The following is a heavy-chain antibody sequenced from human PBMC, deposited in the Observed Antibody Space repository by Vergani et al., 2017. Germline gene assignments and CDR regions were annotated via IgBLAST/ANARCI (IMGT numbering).Heavy chain of an antibody. V-gene: IGHV3-7*01. CDR3: GREGHLVGPDLDY. J-gene: IGHJ4*02. D-gene: IGHD1-26*01. CDR2: MKEDGADK. Sequence: EVHLVESGGGLVQPGGSLRLSCVGSGFKLDEYWMSWVRQAPGKGLEWVADMKEDGADKKYVDSVKGRFTISRDNAKNSLFLQMNSLRAEDTAVYFCGREGHLVGPDLDYWGQGTLVTVSS. CDR1: GFKLDEYW.